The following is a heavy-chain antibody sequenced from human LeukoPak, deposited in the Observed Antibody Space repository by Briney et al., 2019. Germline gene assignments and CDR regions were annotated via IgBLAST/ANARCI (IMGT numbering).Heavy chain of an antibody. J-gene: IGHJ4*02. D-gene: IGHD3-22*01. Sequence: ASVKVSCKASGGTFSSYAISWVRQAPGQRLEWMGGIIPIFVKANYAQKFQRRVTITTDECTSRGYVELSSLRSEDTAVYYCARSGDPEPNYYDSSGYWGPHYFDYWGQGTLVSVSS. V-gene: IGHV1-69*05. CDR1: GGTFSSYA. CDR3: ARSGDPEPNYYDSSGYWGPHYFDY. CDR2: IIPIFVKA.